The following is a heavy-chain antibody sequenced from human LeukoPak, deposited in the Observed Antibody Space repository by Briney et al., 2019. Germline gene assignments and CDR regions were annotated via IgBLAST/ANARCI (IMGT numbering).Heavy chain of an antibody. J-gene: IGHJ4*02. CDR2: IYDSGNI. Sequence: PSETLSLTCTVSGGSIISYYWSWIRQPPGKGLEWIGYIYDSGNINYNPSLKSRVTISADTSKNQFSLTLSSVTAADTAVYYCARHRYSGTYQPYNLDYWGQGTLVTVSS. CDR1: GGSIISYY. D-gene: IGHD1-26*01. V-gene: IGHV4-59*08. CDR3: ARHRYSGTYQPYNLDY.